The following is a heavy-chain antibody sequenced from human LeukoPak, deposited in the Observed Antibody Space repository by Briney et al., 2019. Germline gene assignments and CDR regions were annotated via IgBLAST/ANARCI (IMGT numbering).Heavy chain of an antibody. CDR2: IYSGGST. Sequence: GGSLRLSCAATGFTVSSNYMSWVRQAPGKGLEWVSVIYSGGSTYYADSVKGRFTISRGNSKNTLYLQMNSLRAEDTAVYYCARGPTGTTPFDPWGQGTLVTVSS. CDR3: ARGPTGTTPFDP. D-gene: IGHD1-1*01. CDR1: GFTVSSNY. J-gene: IGHJ5*02. V-gene: IGHV3-53*01.